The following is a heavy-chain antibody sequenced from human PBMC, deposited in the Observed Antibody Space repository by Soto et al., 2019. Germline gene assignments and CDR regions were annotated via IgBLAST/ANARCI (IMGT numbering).Heavy chain of an antibody. D-gene: IGHD4-17*01. V-gene: IGHV3-9*01. J-gene: IGHJ4*02. Sequence: GGSLRLSCAVSGFTFDDNAMHWVRQAPEKGLEWVSGINWKSDIGYADSVKGRFTISRDNAENSLYLQMDSLRADDTAVYYCARWSGYADAWGQGTLVTVSS. CDR2: INWKSDI. CDR1: GFTFDDNA. CDR3: ARWSGYADA.